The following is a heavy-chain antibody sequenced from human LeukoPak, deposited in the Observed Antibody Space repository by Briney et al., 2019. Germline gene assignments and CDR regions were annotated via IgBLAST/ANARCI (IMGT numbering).Heavy chain of an antibody. Sequence: PSETLSLTCTVSGGSISSSSYYWGWIRQPPGKGLEWIGSIYYSGSTYYNPSLKSRVTISVDTSKNQFSLKLSSVTAADTAVYYCARGDGDDFKYFDPWGQGTLVTVSS. D-gene: IGHD2-21*01. V-gene: IGHV4-39*07. CDR1: GGSISSSSYY. CDR2: IYYSGST. CDR3: ARGDGDDFKYFDP. J-gene: IGHJ5*02.